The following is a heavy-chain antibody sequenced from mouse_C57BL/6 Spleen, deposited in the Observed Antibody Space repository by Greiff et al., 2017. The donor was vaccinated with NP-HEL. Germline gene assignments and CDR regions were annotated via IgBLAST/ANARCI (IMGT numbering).Heavy chain of an antibody. CDR2: IYPGNSDT. D-gene: IGHD1-1*01. CDR1: GYTFTSYW. V-gene: IGHV1-5*01. Sequence: VQLQQSGTVLARPGASVKMSCKTSGYTFTSYWMHWVKQRPGQGLEWIGAIYPGNSDTSYNQKFKGKAKLTAVTSASTAYMELRSRTNEDSAVYYCTRSYYGSSYGYYFDYWGQGTTLTVSS. CDR3: TRSYYGSSYGYYFDY. J-gene: IGHJ2*01.